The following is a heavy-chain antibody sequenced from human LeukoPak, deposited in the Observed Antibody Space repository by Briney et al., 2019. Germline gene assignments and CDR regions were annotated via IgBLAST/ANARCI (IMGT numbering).Heavy chain of an antibody. J-gene: IGHJ4*02. D-gene: IGHD5-12*01. CDR3: ARDRRYSGYGEGYFDY. Sequence: GRSLRLSCAASGFTFSSYAMHWVRQAPGKGLEWVAVISYDGSNKYYADSVKGRFTISRDNSKNTLYLQMNSLRAEDTAVYYCARDRRYSGYGEGYFDYWGQGTLVTVSS. CDR2: ISYDGSNK. CDR1: GFTFSSYA. V-gene: IGHV3-30-3*01.